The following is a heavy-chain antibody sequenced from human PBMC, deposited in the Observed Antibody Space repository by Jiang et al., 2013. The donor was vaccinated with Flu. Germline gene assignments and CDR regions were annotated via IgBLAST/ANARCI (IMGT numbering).Heavy chain of an antibody. CDR1: GYSFTSYW. D-gene: IGHD5-12*01. CDR3: ARLPWSGYDPNEYYFDY. J-gene: IGHJ4*02. Sequence: GAEVKKPGESLKISCKGSGYSFTSYWIGWVRQMPGKGLEWMGIIYPGDSDTRYSPSFQGQVTISADKSISTAYLQWSSLKASDTAMYYCARLPWSGYDPNEYYFDYWGQGTLVTVSS. CDR2: IYPGDSDT. V-gene: IGHV5-51*01.